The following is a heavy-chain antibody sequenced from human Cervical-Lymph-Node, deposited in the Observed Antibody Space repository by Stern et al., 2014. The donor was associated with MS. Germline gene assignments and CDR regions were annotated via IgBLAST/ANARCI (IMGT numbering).Heavy chain of an antibody. CDR2: ITVYNGNT. CDR3: ARGWGDPRH. V-gene: IGHV1-18*01. J-gene: IGHJ4*02. D-gene: IGHD3-16*01. Sequence: QVQLVESGAEVKKPGASVNVSCKASGYTFSSFAITWVRQAPGQGLEWMGTITVYNGNTNYAQRGQDRFTMPTDPPTNTAYMKGRNLRSDATAVFSCARGWGDPRHWGQGTLVTVSS. CDR1: GYTFSSFA.